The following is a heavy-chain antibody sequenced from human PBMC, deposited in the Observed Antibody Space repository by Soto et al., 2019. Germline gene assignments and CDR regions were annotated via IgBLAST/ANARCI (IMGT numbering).Heavy chain of an antibody. J-gene: IGHJ4*02. CDR2: IWYDGSYK. CDR3: ARDLEHYFDT. Sequence: VQLVESGGGVVQPGRSLRLSCAASGFTFSSYGMHWVRQAPGKGLEWVAVIWYDGSYKYYADSVKGRFTISRDNSKNTLYLQMNSLRAEDTAVYFCARDLEHYFDTWGQGTLATVSS. CDR1: GFTFSSYG. D-gene: IGHD1-1*01. V-gene: IGHV3-33*01.